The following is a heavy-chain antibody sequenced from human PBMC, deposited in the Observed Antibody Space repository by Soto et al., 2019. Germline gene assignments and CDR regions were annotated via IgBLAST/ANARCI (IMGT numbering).Heavy chain of an antibody. J-gene: IGHJ4*02. V-gene: IGHV3-11*06. CDR1: GFTFSDYY. D-gene: IGHD3-22*01. Sequence: PGGSLRLSCAVSGFTFSDYYMSWIRQAPGKGLEWVSYISSSSDHTNFADSVKGRFTISRDNAKNSLYLQMNSLRAEDTAVYYCANYFYDSSGYHYVGYWGQGTLVTVSS. CDR2: ISSSSDHT. CDR3: ANYFYDSSGYHYVGY.